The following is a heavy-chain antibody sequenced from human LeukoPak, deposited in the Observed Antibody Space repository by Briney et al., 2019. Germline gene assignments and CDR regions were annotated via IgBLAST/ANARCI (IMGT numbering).Heavy chain of an antibody. J-gene: IGHJ4*02. Sequence: GRSLRLSCAASGLTFSSYAMHWVRQAPGKGMEWVAVISYDGSNKYYADSVKGRFTISRDNSKNTLYLQMNSQRAEDTAVYYCARDRSQIYDFDYWGQGTLVTVSS. CDR3: ARDRSQIYDFDY. CDR2: ISYDGSNK. V-gene: IGHV3-30-3*01. CDR1: GLTFSSYA. D-gene: IGHD5/OR15-5a*01.